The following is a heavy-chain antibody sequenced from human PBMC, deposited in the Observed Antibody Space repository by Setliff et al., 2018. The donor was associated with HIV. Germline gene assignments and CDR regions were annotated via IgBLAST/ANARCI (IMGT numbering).Heavy chain of an antibody. V-gene: IGHV3-23*01. CDR2: MSGSGGSI. D-gene: IGHD3-22*01. Sequence: GGSLRLSCAASGFTFSSYAMSWVRQAPGKGLEWVSAMSGSGGSIYYADSVKGRFTISRDNAKNSLYLQMNSLRAEDTAVYYCARSMNYDTSGWSFDGFDIWGQGTMVTVSS. CDR3: ARSMNYDTSGWSFDGFDI. CDR1: GFTFSSYA. J-gene: IGHJ3*02.